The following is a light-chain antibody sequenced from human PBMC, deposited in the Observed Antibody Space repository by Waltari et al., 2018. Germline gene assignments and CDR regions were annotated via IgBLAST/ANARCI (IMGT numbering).Light chain of an antibody. CDR3: QHCLRWPET. CDR2: GAS. J-gene: IGKJ1*01. CDR1: QSVSRA. Sequence: ENGLKQSPGPLSLSLGERATASCRASQSVSRALAWYQQKPGQAPRLLIYGASTRAAGIPDRFSGSSSGIDFSLTISRLEPDDFAVYYCQHCLRWPETFGQGTTVEI. V-gene: IGKV3-20*01.